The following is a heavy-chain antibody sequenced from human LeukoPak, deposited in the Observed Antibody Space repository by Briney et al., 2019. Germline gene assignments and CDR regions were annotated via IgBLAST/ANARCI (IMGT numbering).Heavy chain of an antibody. J-gene: IGHJ4*02. V-gene: IGHV3-30*03. Sequence: GGSLRLSCAASGFTFSSYGMHWVRQAPGKGLEWVAVISYDGSNKYYADSVKGRFTISRDNSKNTLYLQMNSLRAEDTAVYYCVSSGWYGGVYYFDYWGQGTLVTVSS. D-gene: IGHD6-19*01. CDR3: VSSGWYGGVYYFDY. CDR2: ISYDGSNK. CDR1: GFTFSSYG.